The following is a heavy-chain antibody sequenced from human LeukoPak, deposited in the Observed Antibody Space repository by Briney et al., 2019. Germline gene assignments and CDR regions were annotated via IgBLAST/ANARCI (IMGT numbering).Heavy chain of an antibody. CDR2: ISYDGSNK. J-gene: IGHJ6*02. D-gene: IGHD3-3*01. CDR1: GFTFSSYG. V-gene: IGHV3-30*18. Sequence: GGSLRLSCAASGFTFSSYGMHWVRQAPGKGLEWVAVISYDGSNKYYADSVKGRFTISRDNSKNTLYLQMNSLRAKDTAVYYCAKIGYDFWSGPGRYYYYYGMDVWGQGTTVTVSS. CDR3: AKIGYDFWSGPGRYYYYYGMDV.